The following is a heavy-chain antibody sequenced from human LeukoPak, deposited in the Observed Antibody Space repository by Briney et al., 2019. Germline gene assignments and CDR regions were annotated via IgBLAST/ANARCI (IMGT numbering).Heavy chain of an antibody. Sequence: ASVKVSCKASGYTFTSYYMHWVRQAPGHGLEWMGIINPTGGRTSYAQKFQGEITMPTDTSTSTAYMELRSLRSDDTAVYCCARDDHYEAYGSGSDTQGYWGQGTLVTVSS. CDR1: GYTFTSYY. CDR3: ARDDHYEAYGSGSDTQGY. V-gene: IGHV1-46*01. J-gene: IGHJ4*02. D-gene: IGHD3-10*01. CDR2: INPTGGRT.